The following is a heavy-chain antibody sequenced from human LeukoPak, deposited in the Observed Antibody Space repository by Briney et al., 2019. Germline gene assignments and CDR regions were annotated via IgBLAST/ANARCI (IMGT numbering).Heavy chain of an antibody. J-gene: IGHJ4*02. CDR2: INPSGGST. V-gene: IGHV1-46*01. CDR1: GYIFTTYY. D-gene: IGHD5-18*01. Sequence: ASVKVSCKASGYIFTTYYMHWVRQAPGQGLDWMGTINPSGGSTSYAQKFQGRVTVTRDTSTSTAYMELSSLRSEDTAVYYCARSFRRYSYGPTDRYFDYWGQGTLVTVSS. CDR3: ARSFRRYSYGPTDRYFDY.